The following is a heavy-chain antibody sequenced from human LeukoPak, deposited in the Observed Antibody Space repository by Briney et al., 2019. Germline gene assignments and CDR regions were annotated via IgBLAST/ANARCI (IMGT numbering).Heavy chain of an antibody. Sequence: GGSLRLSCAASGFTVSSNYMSWVRQAPGKGLEWVSVIYSGGSTYYSDSVKGRFTISSDNSKNTLYLQMNSLRAEDTAVYYCARRNSSSWYNWFDRWVQGTLVTVSS. D-gene: IGHD6-13*01. CDR3: ARRNSSSWYNWFDR. V-gene: IGHV3-53*01. CDR2: IYSGGST. CDR1: GFTVSSNY. J-gene: IGHJ5*02.